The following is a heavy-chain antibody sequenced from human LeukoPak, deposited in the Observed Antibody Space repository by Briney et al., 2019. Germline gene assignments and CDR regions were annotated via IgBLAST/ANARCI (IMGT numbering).Heavy chain of an antibody. J-gene: IGHJ3*01. V-gene: IGHV3-53*01. Sequence: GGSLRLSCAASGFTFSAYGMSWVRQAPGKGLEWVSIIYSGVNTYYPDSVKGRFTISRDNSKNTVYLQMNSLRAEDTAVYYCARGASSSGFSDAFDVWGQGTKVTVSS. CDR2: IYSGVNT. CDR3: ARGASSSGFSDAFDV. D-gene: IGHD3-22*01. CDR1: GFTFSAYG.